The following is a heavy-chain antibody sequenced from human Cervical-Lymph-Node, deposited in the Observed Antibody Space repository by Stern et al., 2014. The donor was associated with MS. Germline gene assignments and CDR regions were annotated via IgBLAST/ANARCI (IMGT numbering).Heavy chain of an antibody. CDR3: ASQREHDYGGNYRFDY. CDR2: IYYSGRT. D-gene: IGHD4-23*01. CDR1: GGSISSGAYS. V-gene: IGHV4-31*03. J-gene: IGHJ4*02. Sequence: VQLVESGPGLVKPSQTLSLTCTVSGGSISSGAYSWSWISQHPGKGLEWFRYIYYSGRTYYNPSLKSRVTISVDTSKTQFSLKLSSVTAADTAVYYGASQREHDYGGNYRFDYWGQGTLVTVSS.